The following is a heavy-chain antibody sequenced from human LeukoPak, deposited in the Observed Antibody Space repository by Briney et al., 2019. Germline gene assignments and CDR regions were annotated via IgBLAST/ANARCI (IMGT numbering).Heavy chain of an antibody. J-gene: IGHJ3*02. CDR2: ISSSSSYI. CDR1: GFTFSSYA. Sequence: PGGSLRLSCAASGFTFSSYAMSWVRQAPGKGLEWVSSISSSSSYIYYADSVKGRFTISRDNAKNSLYLQMNSLRAEDTAVYYCARAFNPTYYDFWSAYDAFDIWGQGTMVTVSS. V-gene: IGHV3-21*01. D-gene: IGHD3-3*01. CDR3: ARAFNPTYYDFWSAYDAFDI.